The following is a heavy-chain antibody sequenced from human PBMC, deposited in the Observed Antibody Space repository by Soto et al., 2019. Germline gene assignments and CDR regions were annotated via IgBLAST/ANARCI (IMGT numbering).Heavy chain of an antibody. CDR2: ISGSGGST. V-gene: IGHV3-23*01. CDR3: AKHGYSSSSNWCDP. D-gene: IGHD6-6*01. J-gene: IGHJ5*02. CDR1: GFTFSSYA. Sequence: GGSLRLSCAASGFTFSSYAMSWVRQAPGKGLEWVSAISGSGGSTYYADSVKGRFTISRDNSKNTLYLQMNSLRAEDTAVYYCAKHGYSSSSNWCDPWGQGTLVTVSS.